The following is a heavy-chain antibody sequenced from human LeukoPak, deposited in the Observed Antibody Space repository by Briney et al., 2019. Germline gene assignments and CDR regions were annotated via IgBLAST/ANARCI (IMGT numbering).Heavy chain of an antibody. D-gene: IGHD2-2*01. J-gene: IGHJ5*02. CDR1: GYTFTSYD. CDR2: MNPNSGNT. CDR3: ARVREDCSSTSCYPRFDP. V-gene: IGHV1-8*01. Sequence: ASVKVSCKASGYTFTSYDMNWVRQATGQGLEWMGWMNPNSGNTGYAQKFQGRVTMTRNTSISTAYMELSSLRSEDTAVYYCARVREDCSSTSCYPRFDPWGQGTMVTVSS.